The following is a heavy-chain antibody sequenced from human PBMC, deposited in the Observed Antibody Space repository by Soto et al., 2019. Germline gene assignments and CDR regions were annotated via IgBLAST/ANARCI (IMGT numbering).Heavy chain of an antibody. CDR3: ARNPVGATKRYYYYGMDV. V-gene: IGHV4-4*02. CDR2: IYHSGST. CDR1: GGSISSSNR. D-gene: IGHD1-26*01. J-gene: IGHJ6*02. Sequence: SETLSLTCAVSGGSISSSNRLSLVRQPPGKRLECIGQIYHSGSTNYNASLKSRVTISVDKSKNQFSLKLSSVTAADTAVYYCARNPVGATKRYYYYGMDVWGQGTTVTVSS.